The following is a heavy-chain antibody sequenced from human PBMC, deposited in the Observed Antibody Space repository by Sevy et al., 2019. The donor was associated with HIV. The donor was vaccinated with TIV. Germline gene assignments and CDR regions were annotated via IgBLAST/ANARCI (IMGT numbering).Heavy chain of an antibody. CDR3: ARTAVAGNYNWFDP. J-gene: IGHJ5*02. V-gene: IGHV1-2*02. Sequence: ASVKVSCKASGYTFTGYHLHSMRQAPGLGLEWMGWMNPLIGLTQYDEKFQGRVSMTRDTATSTAYMELTRLTSDDTAVYYCARTAVAGNYNWFDPWGQRTLVTVSS. CDR2: MNPLIGLT. D-gene: IGHD6-19*01. CDR1: GYTFTGYH.